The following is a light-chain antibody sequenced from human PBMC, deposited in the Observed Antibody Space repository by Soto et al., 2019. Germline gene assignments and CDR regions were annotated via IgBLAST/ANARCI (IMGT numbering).Light chain of an antibody. J-gene: IGLJ1*01. CDR3: CSYTNSAVV. CDR1: SSDVGAYNY. V-gene: IGLV2-11*01. CDR2: DVS. Sequence: QSALTQPRSVSGSPGQSVTISCTGTSSDVGAYNYVSWYQQHPAKAPNLMIYDVSKRPSGVPDRFSGSKSGNTASLTISGLQAEDEGDYYCCSYTNSAVVFGTGTKVTVL.